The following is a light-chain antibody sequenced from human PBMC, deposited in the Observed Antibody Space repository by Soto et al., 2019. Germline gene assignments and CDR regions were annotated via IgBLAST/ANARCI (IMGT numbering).Light chain of an antibody. CDR2: DVS. V-gene: IGLV2-14*01. Sequence: QSALTQPASVSGSPGQSITISCTGTSSDVGGYNFVSWYQQYPGKAHKLMIYDVSNRPSGVSNRFSGSKSGNTASLTISGLQAEDEADYYCSSYSSSSTPEVFGTGTKLTVL. CDR3: SSYSSSSTPEV. CDR1: SSDVGGYNF. J-gene: IGLJ1*01.